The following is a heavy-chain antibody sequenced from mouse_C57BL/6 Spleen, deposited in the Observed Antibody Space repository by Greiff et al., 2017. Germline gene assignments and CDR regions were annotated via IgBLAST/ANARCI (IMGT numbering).Heavy chain of an antibody. J-gene: IGHJ2*01. Sequence: VQLQQPGAELVMPGASVKLSCKASGYTFTSYWMHWVKQRPGQGLEWFGEIDPSDSYTNYNQKFKGKSTLTVDKSSSTAYMQLSSLTSEDSAVYYCARGATVVATTDYWGQGTTLTVSS. V-gene: IGHV1-69*01. D-gene: IGHD1-1*01. CDR2: IDPSDSYT. CDR3: ARGATVVATTDY. CDR1: GYTFTSYW.